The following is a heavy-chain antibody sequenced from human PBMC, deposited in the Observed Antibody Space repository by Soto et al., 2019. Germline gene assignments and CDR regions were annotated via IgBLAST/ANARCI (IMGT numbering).Heavy chain of an antibody. CDR1: GGSISSTNFY. J-gene: IGHJ5*02. Sequence: QLQLQESGPGLVKPSETLSLTCTVSGGSISSTNFYWGWIRQPPGQGLEWIGSIYYSGSTYYNPSLKSRVTISVDTSKNQFSLKLSSVSAADTAVYYCARRGPWGGNWNSKNWFDVWGQGTLVTVSS. D-gene: IGHD1-7*01. V-gene: IGHV4-39*01. CDR2: IYYSGST. CDR3: ARRGPWGGNWNSKNWFDV.